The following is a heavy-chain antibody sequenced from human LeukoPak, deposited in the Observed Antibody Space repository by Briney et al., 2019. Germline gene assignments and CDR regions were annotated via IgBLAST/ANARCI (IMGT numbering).Heavy chain of an antibody. CDR2: IKQDGSEK. V-gene: IGHV3-7*03. Sequence: GGSLRLSCAASGFTFSSYWMSGVRQAPGKGLEWVANIKQDGSEKYYVDSVKGRFTISRDNTKNSLFLQMNSLSPEDMALYYCAKALFGSGSLSAFEIWGQGTMVSVSS. D-gene: IGHD3-10*01. J-gene: IGHJ3*02. CDR1: GFTFSSYW. CDR3: AKALFGSGSLSAFEI.